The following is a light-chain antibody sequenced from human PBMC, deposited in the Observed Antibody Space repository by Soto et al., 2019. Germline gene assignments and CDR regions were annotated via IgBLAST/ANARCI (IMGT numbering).Light chain of an antibody. J-gene: IGLJ2*01. CDR2: EGS. CDR1: SSDVGSYNL. CDR3: CSYAGSSTFVV. V-gene: IGLV2-23*03. Sequence: QSVLTQPASVSGSPGQSITISCTGTSSDVGSYNLVSWCQQHPGKAPKLMIYEGSKRPSGVSNRFSGSKSGNTASLTISGLQAEDEADYYCCSYAGSSTFVVFGGGTQLTVL.